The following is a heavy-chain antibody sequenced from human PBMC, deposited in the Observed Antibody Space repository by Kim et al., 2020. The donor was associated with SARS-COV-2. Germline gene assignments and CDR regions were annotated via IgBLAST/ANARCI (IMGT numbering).Heavy chain of an antibody. D-gene: IGHD3-9*01. CDR2: IRSKAYGGTT. J-gene: IGHJ4*02. CDR1: GFTFGDYA. Sequence: GGSLRLSCTASGFTFGDYAMSWFRQAPGKGLEWVGFIRSKAYGGTTEYAASVKGRFTISRDDSKSIAYLQMNSLKTEDTAVYYCTTEPLPLGTDWLLPLPDYWGQGTLVTVSS. V-gene: IGHV3-49*03. CDR3: TTEPLPLGTDWLLPLPDY.